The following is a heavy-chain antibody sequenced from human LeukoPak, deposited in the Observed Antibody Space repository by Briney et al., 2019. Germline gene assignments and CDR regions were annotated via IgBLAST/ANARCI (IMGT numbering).Heavy chain of an antibody. CDR3: ARGRVYCSGTSCYEDY. J-gene: IGHJ4*02. Sequence: GGSLRLSCAASGFTFSSYGMHWVRQAPGKGLKWVAVIPYDGSNKFYADSVKGRFTFSRDNSKNTLYLQMNSLRAEDTAVYYCARGRVYCSGTSCYEDYWGQGTLATVSS. CDR1: GFTFSSYG. D-gene: IGHD2-2*01. V-gene: IGHV3-30*03. CDR2: IPYDGSNK.